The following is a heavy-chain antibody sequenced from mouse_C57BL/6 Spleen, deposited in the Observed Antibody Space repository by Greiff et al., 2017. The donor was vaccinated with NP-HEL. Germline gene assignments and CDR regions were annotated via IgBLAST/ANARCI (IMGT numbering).Heavy chain of an antibody. CDR2: IDPSDSYT. CDR1: GYTFTSYW. Sequence: VQLQQPGAELVKPGASVKLSCKASGYTFTSYWMQWVKQRPGQGLEWIGEIDPSDSYTNYNQKFKGKATLTVDTSSSTAYMQLSSLTSEDSAVYYCARRLHWVSWFAYWGQGTLVTVSA. D-gene: IGHD4-1*01. J-gene: IGHJ3*01. V-gene: IGHV1-50*01. CDR3: ARRLHWVSWFAY.